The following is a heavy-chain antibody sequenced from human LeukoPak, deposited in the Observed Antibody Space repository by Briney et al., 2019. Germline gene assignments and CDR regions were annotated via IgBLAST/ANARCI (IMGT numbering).Heavy chain of an antibody. CDR2: ISAYNGNT. J-gene: IGHJ3*02. CDR1: GYTFTSYG. Sequence: ASVKVSCKASGYTFTSYGISWVRQAPGQGLEWMGWISAYNGNTNYAQKLQGRVTMTTDTSTSTAYMELRSLRSDDTAVYYCAIVVVPAAMDDAFDIWGQGTMVTVSS. D-gene: IGHD2-2*01. CDR3: AIVVVPAAMDDAFDI. V-gene: IGHV1-18*01.